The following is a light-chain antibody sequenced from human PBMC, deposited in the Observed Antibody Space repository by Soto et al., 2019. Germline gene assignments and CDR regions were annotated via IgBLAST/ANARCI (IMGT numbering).Light chain of an antibody. Sequence: IQGTQSPSSLSASVVDRVTISCRAIQRISDYLAWYQQKPGKAPKLLIYAASTLQSGVPSRFSGSGSGTEFTLTISSLQPEDFATYYCLQYNSYPITFGQGTRMENK. CDR1: QRISDY. V-gene: IGKV1-16*01. CDR2: AAS. CDR3: LQYNSYPIT. J-gene: IGKJ5*01.